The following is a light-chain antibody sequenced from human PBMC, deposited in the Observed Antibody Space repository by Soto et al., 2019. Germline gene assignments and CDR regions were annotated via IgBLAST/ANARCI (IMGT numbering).Light chain of an antibody. Sequence: QSSLTQPASVSGSPGHSITISCSGTSSDVVGYNYVSWYQQHPGKAPRLMIDEVSNRPSAVSNRFSGSKSGNTASLTLSLLQAEDEADYYCSSYTSSSPYVFGTGTKVTVL. CDR2: EVS. J-gene: IGLJ1*01. V-gene: IGLV2-14*01. CDR3: SSYTSSSPYV. CDR1: SSDVVGYNY.